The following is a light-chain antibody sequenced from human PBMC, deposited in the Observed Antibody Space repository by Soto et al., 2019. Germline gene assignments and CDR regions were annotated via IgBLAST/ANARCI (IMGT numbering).Light chain of an antibody. CDR1: QSVRNY. CDR2: DTS. CDR3: PQRSNWPLT. V-gene: IGKV3-11*01. Sequence: EIVLTQSPATLSLSPGERATLSCRASQSVRNYLAWYQQKPGQAPRLLIYDTSNRATGIPARFSGSGSETDFTLTISRLEPEDFAVYYCPQRSNWPLTFGGGTKVEIK. J-gene: IGKJ4*01.